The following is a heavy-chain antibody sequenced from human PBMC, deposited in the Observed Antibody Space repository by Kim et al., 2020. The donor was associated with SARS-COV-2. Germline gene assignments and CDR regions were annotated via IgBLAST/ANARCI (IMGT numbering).Heavy chain of an antibody. Sequence: YYADSVKGRFTISRDNSKNTLYLQMNSLRAEDTAVYYCAKDLRGIYSSSYWGQGTLVTVSS. D-gene: IGHD6-19*01. V-gene: IGHV3-23*01. CDR3: AKDLRGIYSSSY. J-gene: IGHJ4*02.